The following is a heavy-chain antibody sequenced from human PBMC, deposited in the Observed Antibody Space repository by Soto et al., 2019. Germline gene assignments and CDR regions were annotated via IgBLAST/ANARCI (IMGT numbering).Heavy chain of an antibody. CDR2: ISAYNGNT. V-gene: IGHV1-18*01. CDR1: GYTFTRYN. CDR3: ARGGGGYDFWSGPYSLDV. Sequence: ASVKVSCKASGYTFTRYNMHWVRQAPGQRLEWMGWISAYNGNTKYAPTLQGRVSMTTETSTSTAYMELRSLRSDDTAVYYCARGGGGYDFWSGPYSLDVWGQGTTVTVSS. J-gene: IGHJ6*02. D-gene: IGHD3-3*01.